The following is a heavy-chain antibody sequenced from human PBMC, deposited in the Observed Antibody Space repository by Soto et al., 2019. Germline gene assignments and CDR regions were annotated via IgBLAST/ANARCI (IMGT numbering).Heavy chain of an antibody. Sequence: QVQLVQSGAELKKPGASVKVSCKASGSTFTSYGISWVRQAPEQGLEWMGWISGYNGDTNYAQKLQGRVTMTTDTSTSTAYMELRSLRSDDTAVYYCARAPQTVAGAGIWYWGQGTLVTVSS. CDR2: ISGYNGDT. CDR3: ARAPQTVAGAGIWY. D-gene: IGHD6-13*01. CDR1: GSTFTSYG. V-gene: IGHV1-18*04. J-gene: IGHJ4*02.